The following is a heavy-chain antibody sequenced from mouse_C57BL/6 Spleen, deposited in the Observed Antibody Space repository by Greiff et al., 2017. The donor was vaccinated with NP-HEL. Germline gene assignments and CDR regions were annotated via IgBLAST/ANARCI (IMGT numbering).Heavy chain of an antibody. Sequence: VQLQQPGAELVMPGASVKLSCKASGYTFTSYWMPWVKQRPGQGLEWIGEIDPSDSYTNYNQKFKGKSTLTVDKSSSTAYMQLSSLTSEDSAVYYCARGDYYGSSYYWYFDVWGTGTTVTVSS. D-gene: IGHD1-1*01. V-gene: IGHV1-69*01. CDR1: GYTFTSYW. J-gene: IGHJ1*03. CDR2: IDPSDSYT. CDR3: ARGDYYGSSYYWYFDV.